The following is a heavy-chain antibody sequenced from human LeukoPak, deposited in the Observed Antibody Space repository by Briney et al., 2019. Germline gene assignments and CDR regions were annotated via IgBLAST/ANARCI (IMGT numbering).Heavy chain of an antibody. CDR3: AGGADYGGSAFDY. J-gene: IGHJ4*02. CDR1: GGSLSSYA. D-gene: IGHD4-23*01. Sequence: ASVKVSCKASGGSLSSYAISRVRQAPGQGLEWMGGIIPIFGTANYAQKFQGRVTITTDESTSTAYMELSSLRSEDTAVYYCAGGADYGGSAFDYWGQGTLVTVSS. V-gene: IGHV1-69*05. CDR2: IIPIFGTA.